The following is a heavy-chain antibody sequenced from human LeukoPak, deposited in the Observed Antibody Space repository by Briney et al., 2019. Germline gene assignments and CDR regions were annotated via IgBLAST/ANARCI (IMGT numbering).Heavy chain of an antibody. CDR3: ARPINHDYGDPDAFDI. CDR2: ISGSGGYT. V-gene: IGHV3-23*01. J-gene: IGHJ3*02. D-gene: IGHD4-17*01. CDR1: GFTFSSYA. Sequence: PGGSLRLSCAASGFTFSSYAMSWVRQAPGKGLEWVSAISGSGGYTYYADSVKGRFTISRDNSKNTLYLQMNSLTAEDTAVYYCARPINHDYGDPDAFDIWGQGTMVTVSS.